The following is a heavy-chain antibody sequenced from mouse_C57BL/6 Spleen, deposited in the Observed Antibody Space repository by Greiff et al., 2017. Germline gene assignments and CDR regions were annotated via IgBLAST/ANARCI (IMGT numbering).Heavy chain of an antibody. CDR1: GYTFTSYW. CDR3: ARTRRGYDYDDYAMDY. J-gene: IGHJ4*01. Sequence: QVQLQQPGAELVRPGSSVKLSCKASGYTFTSYWMHWVKQRPIQGLEWIGNIDPSDSETHYNQKFKDKATLTVDKSSSTTYMQLSSLTSEDSAVYYCARTRRGYDYDDYAMDYWGQGTSVTVSS. V-gene: IGHV1-52*01. D-gene: IGHD2-4*01. CDR2: IDPSDSET.